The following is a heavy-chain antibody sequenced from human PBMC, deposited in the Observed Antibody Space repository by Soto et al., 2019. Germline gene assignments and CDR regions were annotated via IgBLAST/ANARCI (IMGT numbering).Heavy chain of an antibody. V-gene: IGHV3-21*01. CDR1: GFTFSSYS. D-gene: IGHD2-15*01. CDR2: ISSSSSYI. J-gene: IGHJ4*02. CDR3: ARVPYSGGVAATPRDY. Sequence: GGSLRLSCAASGFTFSSYSMNWVRQAPGKGLEWVSSISSSSSYIYYADSVKGRFTISRDNAKNSLYLQMNSLRAEDTAVYYCARVPYSGGVAATPRDYWGQGTLVTVSS.